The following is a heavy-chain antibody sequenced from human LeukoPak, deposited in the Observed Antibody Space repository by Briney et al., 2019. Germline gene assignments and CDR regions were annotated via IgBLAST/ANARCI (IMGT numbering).Heavy chain of an antibody. CDR3: TRGPDTVTGGV. D-gene: IGHD4-17*01. CDR1: GGSISNYY. CDR2: ISYTENT. J-gene: IGHJ4*02. Sequence: SSETLSLTCTVSGGSISNYYWSWIRQPPGKGLEWIGYISYTENTDYNPSLRSRVTISVDTSKNQFSLTLTSVTAADTAVYYCTRGPDTVTGGVWGQGTRVTVSS. V-gene: IGHV4-59*01.